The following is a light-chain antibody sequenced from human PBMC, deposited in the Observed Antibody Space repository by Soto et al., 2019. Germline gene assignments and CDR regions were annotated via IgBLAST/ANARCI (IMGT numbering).Light chain of an antibody. Sequence: QPVLTQSPSASASLGASVKLTCSLSSGHSSYAIAWHQQQPEKGPRYLMRINSDGSHNKGDGITDRFSGSSSGAERYLTISSLQSDDEADYYCQTWDTGIRVFGGGTKLTVL. CDR2: INSDGSH. CDR3: QTWDTGIRV. J-gene: IGLJ2*01. V-gene: IGLV4-69*01. CDR1: SGHSSYA.